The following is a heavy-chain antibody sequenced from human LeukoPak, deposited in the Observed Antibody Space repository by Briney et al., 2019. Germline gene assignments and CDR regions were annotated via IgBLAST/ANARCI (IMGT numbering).Heavy chain of an antibody. D-gene: IGHD2-2*02. CDR3: ARVRLYEGTDY. V-gene: IGHV1-2*02. CDR1: GYTFTGYY. J-gene: IGHJ4*02. Sequence: ASVKVSCKASGYTFTGYYMHWVRQAPGQGLEWMGWINPNSDGTNYAQKFQGRVTMTRDTSISTAYMELSRLRSDDTAVYYCARVRLYEGTDYWGQGTLVTVSS. CDR2: INPNSDGT.